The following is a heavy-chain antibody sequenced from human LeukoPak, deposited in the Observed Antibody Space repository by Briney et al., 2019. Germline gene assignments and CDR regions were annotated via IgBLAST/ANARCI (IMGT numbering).Heavy chain of an antibody. Sequence: GGSLRLSCAASGFTFSSCSMNWVRQAPGKGLEWVSYISSGSSSIYYADSVKGRFTISRDNAENSLYLQMNSLRDEDTAMYYCARGRATGRSGGDYWGQGTLVTVSS. D-gene: IGHD3-9*01. J-gene: IGHJ4*02. CDR1: GFTFSSCS. CDR3: ARGRATGRSGGDY. CDR2: ISSGSSSI. V-gene: IGHV3-48*02.